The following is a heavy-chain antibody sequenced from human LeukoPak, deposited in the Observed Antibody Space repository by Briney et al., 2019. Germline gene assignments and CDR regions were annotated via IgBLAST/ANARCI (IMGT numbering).Heavy chain of an antibody. CDR1: GGSISSYY. Sequence: SETLSLTGTVSGGSISSYYWSWLRQPPGKGLEWSGYLYYSGSTNYNPSLKSRVTISVDTSKNQFSLKLSSVTAADTAVYYCARSGLTGTTYDYFDYWGQGTLVTVSS. D-gene: IGHD1-20*01. J-gene: IGHJ4*02. CDR3: ARSGLTGTTYDYFDY. CDR2: LYYSGST. V-gene: IGHV4-59*08.